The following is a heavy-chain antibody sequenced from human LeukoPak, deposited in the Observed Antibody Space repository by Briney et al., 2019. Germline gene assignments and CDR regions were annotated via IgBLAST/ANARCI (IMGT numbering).Heavy chain of an antibody. J-gene: IGHJ6*02. D-gene: IGHD2-2*01. V-gene: IGHV4-30-4*01. Sequence: SETLSLTCTVSGGSISSGDYYWSWIRQPPGKGLEWIGYIYYSGSTYYNPSLKSRVTISVDTSKNQFSLKLSSVTAADTAVYYCARAQGVPAAMPVRYYYYGMDVWGQGTTVTVSS. CDR2: IYYSGST. CDR1: GGSISSGDYY. CDR3: ARAQGVPAAMPVRYYYYGMDV.